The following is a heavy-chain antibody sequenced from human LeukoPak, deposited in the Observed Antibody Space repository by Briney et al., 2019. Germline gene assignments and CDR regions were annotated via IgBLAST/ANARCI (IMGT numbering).Heavy chain of an antibody. J-gene: IGHJ6*03. Sequence: PSETLSLTCAVYGGSFSGYYWSWIRQPPGKGLEWIGEINHSGSTNYKPSLKSRVTISVDTSKNQFSLKLSSVTAADTAVYYCARELLGAKNYYYYMDVWGKGTTVTISS. D-gene: IGHD1-26*01. CDR3: ARELLGAKNYYYYMDV. CDR1: GGSFSGYY. V-gene: IGHV4-34*01. CDR2: INHSGST.